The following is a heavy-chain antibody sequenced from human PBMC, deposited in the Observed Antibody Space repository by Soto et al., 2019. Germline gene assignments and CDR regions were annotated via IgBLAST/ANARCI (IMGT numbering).Heavy chain of an antibody. Sequence: QVQLVESGGGLVQPGGSLRLSCAASGFTFSDYYMTWVRQAPGKGLEWVSYIVTSSAYTSYADSVRGRFSISRDNAKNSLYLEMNSLRAEDTAVYYCARRRSSSSYMGRYLDYWGQGPQVTVSS. CDR1: GFTFSDYY. D-gene: IGHD6-13*01. J-gene: IGHJ4*02. V-gene: IGHV3-11*06. CDR3: ARRRSSSSYMGRYLDY. CDR2: IVTSSAYT.